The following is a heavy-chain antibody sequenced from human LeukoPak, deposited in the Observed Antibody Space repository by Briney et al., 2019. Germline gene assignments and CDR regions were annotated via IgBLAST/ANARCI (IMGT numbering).Heavy chain of an antibody. CDR2: IYYSGST. V-gene: IGHV4-39*01. Sequence: PSETLSLTCTVSGGSISSSSYYWGWIRQPPGKGLEWIGSIYYSGSTYYNPSPKSRVTISVDTSKNQFSLKLSSVTAADTAVYYCARGPLYYDILTGPLAGGMDVWGQGTTVTVSS. CDR3: ARGPLYYDILTGPLAGGMDV. J-gene: IGHJ6*02. D-gene: IGHD3-9*01. CDR1: GGSISSSSYY.